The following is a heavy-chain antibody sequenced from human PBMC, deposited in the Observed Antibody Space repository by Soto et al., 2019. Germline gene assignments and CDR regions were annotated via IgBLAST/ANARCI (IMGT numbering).Heavy chain of an antibody. Sequence: EVQLLESGGGLVQPGGSLRLSCAASKFTFNNYAMSWVRQAPGKGLEWVSAISGSGYHTYYADSVKGRFTISRDNSKNTLYLQMNSLRAEDTALYYCAKDRADVLWESNWFDPWGQGTLVTVS. D-gene: IGHD1-26*01. CDR2: ISGSGYHT. CDR1: KFTFNNYA. CDR3: AKDRADVLWESNWFDP. V-gene: IGHV3-23*01. J-gene: IGHJ5*02.